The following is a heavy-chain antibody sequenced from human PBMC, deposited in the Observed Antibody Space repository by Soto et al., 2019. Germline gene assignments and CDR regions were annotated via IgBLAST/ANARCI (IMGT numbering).Heavy chain of an antibody. J-gene: IGHJ6*02. Sequence: SETLSLTCAVSGYSISSGYYWGWIRQPPGKGLEWIGSIHHSGSTYYNPSLKSRVTISVDTSKNQFSLKLSSVTAADTAVYYCAREDYSSGWLGPYYYYGMDVWGQGTTVTVSS. D-gene: IGHD6-19*01. CDR3: AREDYSSGWLGPYYYYGMDV. V-gene: IGHV4-38-2*02. CDR2: IHHSGST. CDR1: GYSISSGYY.